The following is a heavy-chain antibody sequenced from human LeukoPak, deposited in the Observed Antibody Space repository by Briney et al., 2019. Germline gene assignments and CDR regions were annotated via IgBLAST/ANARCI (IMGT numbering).Heavy chain of an antibody. CDR3: AAQREACSGGSCYSSWWFDP. Sequence: ASVKVSCKASGGTFSSYAISWVRQAPGQGLEWMGGIIPIFGTANYAQKFQGRVTITADKSTSTAYMELSSLRSEDTAVYYCAAQREACSGGSCYSSWWFDPWGQGTLVTVSS. J-gene: IGHJ5*02. CDR1: GGTFSSYA. V-gene: IGHV1-69*06. CDR2: IIPIFGTA. D-gene: IGHD2-15*01.